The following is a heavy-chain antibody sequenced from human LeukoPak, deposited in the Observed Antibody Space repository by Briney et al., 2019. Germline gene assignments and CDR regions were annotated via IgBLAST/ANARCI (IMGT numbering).Heavy chain of an antibody. CDR3: ARDAGEMATYWYSDL. D-gene: IGHD5-24*01. J-gene: IGHJ2*01. CDR2: ISSSSNSI. CDR1: GFTFSGVS. Sequence: GGSLRLSCAASGFTFSGVSMDWVRQTPGKGLEWVSYISSSSNSIYYTDSVEGRFTISRDNAKNSLYLQMNSLRAEDTAVYFCARDAGEMATYWYSDLWGRGTLVTVSS. V-gene: IGHV3-48*01.